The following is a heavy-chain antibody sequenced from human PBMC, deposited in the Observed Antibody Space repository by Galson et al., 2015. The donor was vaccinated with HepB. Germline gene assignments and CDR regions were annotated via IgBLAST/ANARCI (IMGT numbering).Heavy chain of an antibody. D-gene: IGHD1-26*01. CDR3: AAADLTEGASDAFDI. CDR2: IVVGSGNT. Sequence: SVKVSCKASGFTFTSSAMQWVRQARGQRLEWIGWIVVGSGNTNYAQKFQERVTTTRDMSTSTAYMELSSLRSEDTAVYYCAAADLTEGASDAFDIWGQGTMVTVSS. CDR1: GFTFTSSA. V-gene: IGHV1-58*02. J-gene: IGHJ3*02.